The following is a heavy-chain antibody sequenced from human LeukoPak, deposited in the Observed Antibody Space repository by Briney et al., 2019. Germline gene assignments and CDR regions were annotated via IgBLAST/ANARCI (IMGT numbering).Heavy chain of an antibody. CDR2: ISGSGGST. CDR3: ARDSPAATDDPYYYYGMDV. Sequence: PGGSLRLSCAASGFTFSSYAMSWVRQAPGKGLEWVSAISGSGGSTYYADSVKGRFTISRDNSKNTLYLQMNSLRAEDTAVYYCARDSPAATDDPYYYYGMDVWGQGTTVTVSS. D-gene: IGHD2-2*01. J-gene: IGHJ6*02. V-gene: IGHV3-23*01. CDR1: GFTFSSYA.